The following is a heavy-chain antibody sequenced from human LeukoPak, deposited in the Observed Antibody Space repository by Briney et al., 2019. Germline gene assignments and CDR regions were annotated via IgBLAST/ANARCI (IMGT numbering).Heavy chain of an antibody. Sequence: GGSLRLSCAASGFTFSRYAMHWVRQAPGKGLEYVSGISSNGGSTYYANSAKGRFTVSRDNSKNSLYLHMSSLRTEDTALFYCAKDTIPYGRSYYYMDVWGKGTTVTVSS. J-gene: IGHJ6*03. CDR1: GFTFSRYA. D-gene: IGHD3-3*01. CDR3: AKDTIPYGRSYYYMDV. V-gene: IGHV3-64*01. CDR2: ISSNGGST.